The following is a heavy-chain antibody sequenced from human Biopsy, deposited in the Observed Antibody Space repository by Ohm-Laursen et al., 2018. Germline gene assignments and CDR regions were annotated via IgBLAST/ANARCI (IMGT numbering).Heavy chain of an antibody. CDR2: IIPLIGLT. Sequence: SVKVSCKASGGTSSNFAINWVRRAPGQGLECMGRIIPLIGLTNYAQKFQGRVTITADKFTNTVYMELSSLRSDDTAVYFCARDCNGDNCGVDFWGQGTLVTVS. D-gene: IGHD2-15*01. J-gene: IGHJ4*02. V-gene: IGHV1-69*04. CDR1: GGTSSNFA. CDR3: ARDCNGDNCGVDF.